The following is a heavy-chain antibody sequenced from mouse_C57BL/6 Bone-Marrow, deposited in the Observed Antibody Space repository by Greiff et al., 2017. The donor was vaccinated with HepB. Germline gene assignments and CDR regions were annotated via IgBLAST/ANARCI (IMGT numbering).Heavy chain of an antibody. CDR2: IYPGSGST. J-gene: IGHJ2*01. CDR1: GYTFTSYW. D-gene: IGHD1-1*01. CDR3: ALTTDHY. V-gene: IGHV1-55*01. Sequence: QVHVKQPGAELVKPGASVKMSSKASGYTFTSYWITWVKQRPGQGLEWIGDIYPGSGSTNYNEKFKSKATLTVDTSSSTAYMQLSSLTSEDSAVYYCALTTDHYWGQGTTLTVSS.